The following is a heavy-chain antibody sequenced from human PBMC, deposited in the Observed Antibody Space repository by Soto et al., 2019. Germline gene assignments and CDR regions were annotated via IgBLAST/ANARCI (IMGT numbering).Heavy chain of an antibody. Sequence: QVQLVQSGAEVKEPGASVKISCKTSGYNFPRNYIHWVRQAPGQGLEWMGVINPTGDSTSYAWIFQGRVIITAYTSMSIVYMVLRRLILEDMGISYCSRLIGVAVESGGWWAIYFYSWGQGTLVTVSS. D-gene: IGHD2-15*01. CDR2: INPTGDST. CDR3: SRLIGVAVESGGWWAIYFYS. CDR1: GYNFPRNY. J-gene: IGHJ4*02. V-gene: IGHV1-46*03.